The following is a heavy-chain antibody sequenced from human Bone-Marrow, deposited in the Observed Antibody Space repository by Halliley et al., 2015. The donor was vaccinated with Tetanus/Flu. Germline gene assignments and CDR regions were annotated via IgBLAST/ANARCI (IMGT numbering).Heavy chain of an antibody. CDR1: GGSIGNYY. CDR3: SREAYSYYGMDV. Sequence: TLSLTCTVSGGSIGNYYWTWIRQPPGKGLEWIGYIYYSGGTNYNRSLKSRVTISVDKSKNQFSVNLRSVTAADTAVYYFSREAYSYYGMDVWGLGPSV. V-gene: IGHV4-59*01. J-gene: IGHJ6*02. CDR2: IYYSGGT.